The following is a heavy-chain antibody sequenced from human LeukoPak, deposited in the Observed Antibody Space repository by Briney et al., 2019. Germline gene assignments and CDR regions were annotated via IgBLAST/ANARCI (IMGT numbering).Heavy chain of an antibody. Sequence: GGSLRLSCAASGFTFSDYYMSWIRQAPGKGLEWVSYISSSGSTIYYADSVKGRFTISRDNSKNTLYLQMNSLRAEDTAVYYCARNSGSYYYFDYWGQGTLVTVSS. CDR2: ISSSGSTI. CDR1: GFTFSDYY. J-gene: IGHJ4*02. CDR3: ARNSGSYYYFDY. V-gene: IGHV3-11*04. D-gene: IGHD1-26*01.